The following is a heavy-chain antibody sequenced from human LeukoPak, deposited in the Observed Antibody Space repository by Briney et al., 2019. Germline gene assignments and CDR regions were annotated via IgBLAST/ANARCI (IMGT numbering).Heavy chain of an antibody. J-gene: IGHJ4*02. CDR2: IYYSGST. Sequence: SQTLSLTCTVSGGSISSGGYYWSWIRQHPGKGLEWIGYIYYSGSTYYNPSLKSRVTISVDTSKNQFSLKLSSVTAADTAVYYCARDGRGVIIKGLDWGQGTLVTVTS. V-gene: IGHV4-31*03. D-gene: IGHD3-10*01. CDR1: GGSISSGGYY. CDR3: ARDGRGVIIKGLD.